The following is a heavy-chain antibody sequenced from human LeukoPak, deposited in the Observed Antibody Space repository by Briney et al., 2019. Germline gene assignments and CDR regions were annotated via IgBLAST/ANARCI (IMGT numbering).Heavy chain of an antibody. CDR3: ARDRACSNGVCSYFDY. D-gene: IGHD2-8*01. J-gene: IGHJ4*02. Sequence: SETLSLTCIVSGGSISSTTYYCGWIRQPPGKGLEWIGSIYYSGSTWYNPSLKGRLTVSADTSKNQFSLKLTSVTAADTAVYYCARDRACSNGVCSYFDYWGQGTVVTVSS. CDR1: GGSISSTTYY. V-gene: IGHV4-39*01. CDR2: IYYSGST.